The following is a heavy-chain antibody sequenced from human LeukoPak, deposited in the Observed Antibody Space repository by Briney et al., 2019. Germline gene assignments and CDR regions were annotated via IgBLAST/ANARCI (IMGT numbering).Heavy chain of an antibody. J-gene: IGHJ4*02. CDR3: ARDLSPVVGASPMGY. V-gene: IGHV3-30*03. CDR2: ITYDGYYK. D-gene: IGHD4-23*01. CDR1: GHQYTSLG. Sequence: GGSLHLHCASWGHQYTSLGMHWVRHAPDKGLEWVALITYDGYYKYYSDSVKGRFTISSNTSKNTLYLQMNRLRAEDTAVYYWARDLSPVVGASPMGYWGQGTLVTVSS.